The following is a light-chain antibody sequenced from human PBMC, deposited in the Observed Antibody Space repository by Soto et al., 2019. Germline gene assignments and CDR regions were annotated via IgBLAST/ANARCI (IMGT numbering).Light chain of an antibody. CDR1: QSIGRW. CDR2: DVS. Sequence: DIQMTQAPSTLSASVGDRDSITCRSSQSIGRWLAWFQQNPGKAPKLLIYDVSTLQSGVPSRFSGSGSGTEFTLTINGLQPDDLATYYCQQYSTYPWTFGQGSKVEIK. J-gene: IGKJ1*01. V-gene: IGKV1-5*01. CDR3: QQYSTYPWT.